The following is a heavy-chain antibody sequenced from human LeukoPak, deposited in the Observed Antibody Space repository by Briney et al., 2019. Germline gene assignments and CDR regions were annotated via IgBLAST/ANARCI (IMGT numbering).Heavy chain of an antibody. J-gene: IGHJ4*02. V-gene: IGHV3-66*01. CDR2: IFSGGGT. D-gene: IGHD5-24*01. CDR1: GITVRSNY. CDR3: ARERDGYRADY. Sequence: GESLRLSCAASGITVRSNYMSWVRQAPGKGLEWVSVIFSGGGTYYADSVKGRFTISRDTSENALYLQMNSLRAEDTAVYYCARERDGYRADYWGQGTLVTVSS.